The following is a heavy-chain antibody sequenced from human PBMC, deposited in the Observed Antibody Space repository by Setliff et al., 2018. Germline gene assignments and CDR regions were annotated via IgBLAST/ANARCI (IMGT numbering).Heavy chain of an antibody. Sequence: LRLSCAPSGFTFSTHAMHWARQAPGKGLDWVAMIWSDGNTTYYADSVKGRFTVSRDNSKNTLYLQMNSLRVEDTAVYYCVTDPPFSGWSFDSWGQGTLVTVSS. D-gene: IGHD6-19*01. CDR2: IWSDGNTT. CDR3: VTDPPFSGWSFDS. J-gene: IGHJ4*02. V-gene: IGHV3-33*01. CDR1: GFTFSTHA.